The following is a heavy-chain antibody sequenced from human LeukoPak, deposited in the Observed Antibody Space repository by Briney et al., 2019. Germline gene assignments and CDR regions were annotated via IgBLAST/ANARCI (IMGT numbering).Heavy chain of an antibody. CDR1: GGSISTYY. CDR2: IYNTGST. V-gene: IGHV4-59*01. J-gene: IGHJ2*01. D-gene: IGHD5-24*01. Sequence: PSETLSLTCTVSGGSISTYYWSWIRQPPGKGMEWIGFIYNTGSTNYNPSLKSRVTISLDTSKNQFSLRLTSVTAADTAVYYCARGTDGRRYFDLWGRGTLLTVSS. CDR3: ARGTDGRRYFDL.